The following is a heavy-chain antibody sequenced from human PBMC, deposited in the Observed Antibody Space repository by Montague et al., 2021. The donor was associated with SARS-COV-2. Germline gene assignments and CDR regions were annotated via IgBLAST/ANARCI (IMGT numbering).Heavy chain of an antibody. J-gene: IGHJ6*03. V-gene: IGHV3-30*03. CDR2: ILYDGSNK. Sequence: SLRLSCAASGFTFSSYGMHWVRQAPGKGLEWVAVILYDGSNKNYADSVKGRFTISRDNSKNTLYLQMNSLRAEDTAVYYCVLGGDALYYYYYMDVWGRGTTVTVSS. D-gene: IGHD2-21*01. CDR1: GFTFSSYG. CDR3: VLGGDALYYYYYMDV.